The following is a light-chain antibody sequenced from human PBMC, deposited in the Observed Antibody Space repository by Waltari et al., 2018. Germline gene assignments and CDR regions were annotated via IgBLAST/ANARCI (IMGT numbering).Light chain of an antibody. CDR3: QKYNSAPPLT. V-gene: IGKV1-27*01. J-gene: IGKJ4*01. CDR1: QGISNY. Sequence: DIQMTQSPSSLSASVGDRVTLPCRASQGISNYLAWYQQKPGKVPKLLIYAASTLQSGVPSRFSGSGSGTDFTLTISSLQPEDVATYYCQKYNSAPPLTFGGGTKVEIK. CDR2: AAS.